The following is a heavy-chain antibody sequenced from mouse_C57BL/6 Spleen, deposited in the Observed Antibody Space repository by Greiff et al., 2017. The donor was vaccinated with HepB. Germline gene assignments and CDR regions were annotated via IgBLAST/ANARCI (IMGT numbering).Heavy chain of an antibody. CDR1: GYTFTSYW. CDR3: ARGDSNYGY. D-gene: IGHD2-5*01. Sequence: QVQLQQPGAELVKPGASVKLSCKASGYTFTSYWMQWVKQRPGQGLEWIGEIDPSDSYTNYNQKFKGKATLTVDTSSSTAYMQLSSLTSEDSAVYYCARGDSNYGYWGQGTTLTVSS. J-gene: IGHJ2*01. CDR2: IDPSDSYT. V-gene: IGHV1-50*01.